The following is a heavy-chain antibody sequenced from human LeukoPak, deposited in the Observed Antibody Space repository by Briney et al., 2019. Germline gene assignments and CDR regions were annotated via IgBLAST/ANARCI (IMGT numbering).Heavy chain of an antibody. J-gene: IGHJ5*02. V-gene: IGHV3-9*01. CDR1: GFTFDDYA. Sequence: GRSLRLSRAASGFTFDDYAMHWVRQAPGKGLEWVSGISWNSGSIGYADSVKGRFTISRDNAKNSLYLQMNSLRAEDTALYYCAKASSGYPSSANNWFDPWDQGTLVTVSS. CDR3: AKASSGYPSSANNWFDP. D-gene: IGHD3-3*01. CDR2: ISWNSGSI.